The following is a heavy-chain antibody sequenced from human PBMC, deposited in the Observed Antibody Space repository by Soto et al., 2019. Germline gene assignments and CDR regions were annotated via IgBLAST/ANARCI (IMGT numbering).Heavy chain of an antibody. CDR1: GSIFRGYG. Sequence: QVQLVESGGGVVQPGRSLRLSCAASGSIFRGYGMHWVRQAPGKGLEWVAIIRFDGSNINYADSVMGRFTISRDNSKDTLELEMNSRRVEDTAVYYCARDGGGGTAFRGYLDYWGQGTLVTVSS. J-gene: IGHJ4*02. CDR2: IRFDGSNI. CDR3: ARDGGGGTAFRGYLDY. D-gene: IGHD2-8*02. V-gene: IGHV3-33*01.